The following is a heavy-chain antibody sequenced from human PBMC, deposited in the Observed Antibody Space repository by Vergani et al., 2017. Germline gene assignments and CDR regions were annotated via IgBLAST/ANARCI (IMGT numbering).Heavy chain of an antibody. Sequence: EVQLVESGGGLVQPGGSLRLSCTASGFTFSSYEMNWVRQAPGKGLEWVSYISSSGSTIYYADSVKGRFTISRDNAKNSLYLQMNSLRAEDTAVYYCAREDDFWSGYLNYYYYYMDVWGKGTTVTVSS. J-gene: IGHJ6*03. V-gene: IGHV3-48*03. CDR2: ISSSGSTI. CDR3: AREDDFWSGYLNYYYYYMDV. D-gene: IGHD3-3*01. CDR1: GFTFSSYE.